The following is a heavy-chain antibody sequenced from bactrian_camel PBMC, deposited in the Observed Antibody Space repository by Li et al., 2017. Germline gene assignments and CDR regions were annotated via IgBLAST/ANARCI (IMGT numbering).Heavy chain of an antibody. CDR1: GFSSATFGHPC. CDR3: AADFVDSCLTDVDWAHFGT. CDR2: INTDGGSP. V-gene: IGHV3S1*01. J-gene: IGHJ6*01. D-gene: IGHD1*01. Sequence: QVQLVESGGGSALAGGSLTLSCVSSGFSSATFGHPCMAWFRQGSGKEREGVAAINTDGGSPYIADSVKGRFGISQGNTEGTLYLQIDNLKPDDTGMYYCAADFVDSCLTDVDWAHFGTWGQGTQVTVS.